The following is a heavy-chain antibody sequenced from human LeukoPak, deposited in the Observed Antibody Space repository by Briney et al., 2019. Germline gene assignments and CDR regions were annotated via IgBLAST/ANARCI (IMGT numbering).Heavy chain of an antibody. CDR2: IYYSGST. CDR1: GGSISSYY. CDR3: ARQKPNWNYAHFDY. J-gene: IGHJ4*02. Sequence: SETLSLTCTVSGGSISSYYWSWIRQPPGKGLEWIGYIYYSGSTNYNPSLKSRVTISVDTSKNPFSLKLSSVTAADTAVYYCARQKPNWNYAHFDYWGQGTLVPVSS. D-gene: IGHD1-7*01. V-gene: IGHV4-59*08.